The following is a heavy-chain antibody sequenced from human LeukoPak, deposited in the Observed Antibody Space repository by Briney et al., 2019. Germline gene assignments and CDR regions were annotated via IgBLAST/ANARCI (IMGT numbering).Heavy chain of an antibody. J-gene: IGHJ4*02. CDR1: GFTFSSYG. Sequence: GGSLRLSCAASGFTFSSYGMHWVRQAPGKGLEWAAFIRYDGSNKYYADSVKGRFTISRDNSKNTLYLQMNSLRAEDTAVYYCAKDYHGSGSYLGGQDYFDYWGQGTLVTVSS. CDR3: AKDYHGSGSYLGGQDYFDY. D-gene: IGHD3-10*01. CDR2: IRYDGSNK. V-gene: IGHV3-30*02.